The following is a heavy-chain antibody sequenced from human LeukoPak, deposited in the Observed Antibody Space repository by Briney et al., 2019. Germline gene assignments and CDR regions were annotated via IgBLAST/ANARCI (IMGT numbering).Heavy chain of an antibody. J-gene: IGHJ4*02. CDR3: ARVDITPTGIKINFDY. CDR2: INPNSGGT. CDR1: GYTFTGYY. D-gene: IGHD6-13*01. Sequence: ASVKVSCKASGYTFTGYYMHWVRQAPGQGLEWMGWINPNSGGTNYAQKFQGRVTMTRDTSISTAYMELSSLRSEDTAVYYCARVDITPTGIKINFDYWGQGTLVTVSS. V-gene: IGHV1-2*02.